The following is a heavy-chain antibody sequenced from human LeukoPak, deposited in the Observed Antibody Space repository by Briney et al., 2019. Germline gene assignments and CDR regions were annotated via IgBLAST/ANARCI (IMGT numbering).Heavy chain of an antibody. Sequence: GGSLRLSCAASGVSVSSDYMSWVRQAPGKGLECVSLLYSGGSSHYTGSVKGRFTISRDKSKNMVFLQMNSLRAEDTAVYFCPERKRGTSAGPFDYGGKEP. CDR1: GVSVSSDY. CDR3: PERKRGTSAGPFDY. J-gene: IGHJ4*01. V-gene: IGHV3-66*01. D-gene: IGHD7-27*01. CDR2: LYSGGSS.